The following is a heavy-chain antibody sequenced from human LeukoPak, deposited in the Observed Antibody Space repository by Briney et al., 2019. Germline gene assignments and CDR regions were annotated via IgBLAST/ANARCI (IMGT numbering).Heavy chain of an antibody. CDR1: GFTFSSYW. D-gene: IGHD3-16*01. V-gene: IGHV3-7*01. Sequence: GGSLRLSCVGSGFTFSSYWMSWVRQAPGKGLEWVAIIKQDGSEKYYVDSVKGRFTISRDNAKNSLYLQMNSLRAEDTAVYSCTREYYDTTLGAFDIWGQGTMVTVSS. CDR3: TREYYDTTLGAFDI. J-gene: IGHJ3*02. CDR2: IKQDGSEK.